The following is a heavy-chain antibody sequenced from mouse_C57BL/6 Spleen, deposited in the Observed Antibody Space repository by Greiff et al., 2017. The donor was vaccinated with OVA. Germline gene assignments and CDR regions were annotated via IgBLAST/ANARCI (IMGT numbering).Heavy chain of an antibody. CDR2: INPNNGGT. D-gene: IGHD2-1*01. CDR3: ARKGKIYYDYAMDY. V-gene: IGHV1-18*01. Sequence: EVQLQQSGPELVKPGASVKIPCKASGYTFTDYNMDWVKQSHGKSLEWIGDINPNNGGTIYNQKFKGKATLTVDKSSSTAYMELRSLTSEDTAVYYGARKGKIYYDYAMDYWGQGTSVTVSS. CDR1: GYTFTDYN. J-gene: IGHJ4*01.